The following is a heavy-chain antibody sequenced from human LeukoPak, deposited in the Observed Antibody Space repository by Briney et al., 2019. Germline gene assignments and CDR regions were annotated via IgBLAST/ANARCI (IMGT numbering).Heavy chain of an antibody. J-gene: IGHJ4*02. V-gene: IGHV3-11*04. Sequence: PGGSLRLSCAASGFTFSDYYMSWIRQAPGKGLEWVSYISSSSSTIYYADSVKGRFTISRDNAKISLYLQMNSLRAEDTAVYYCARDGVGYCSSTSCYTTLGYFDYWGQGTLVTVSS. D-gene: IGHD2-2*02. CDR1: GFTFSDYY. CDR3: ARDGVGYCSSTSCYTTLGYFDY. CDR2: ISSSSSTI.